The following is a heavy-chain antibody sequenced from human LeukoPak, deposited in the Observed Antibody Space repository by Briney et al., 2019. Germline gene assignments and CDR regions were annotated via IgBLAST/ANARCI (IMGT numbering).Heavy chain of an antibody. CDR2: IIPIFGTA. D-gene: IGHD1-26*01. J-gene: IGHJ4*02. Sequence: SVKVSCKASGGTFSSYAISWVRQAPGQGLEWMGGIIPIFGTANYAQKFQGRVTITADESTSTAYMELSSLRSEDTAVYYCARGKRPVAGKGGATGFDYWGQGTLVTVSS. CDR3: ARGKRPVAGKGGATGFDY. V-gene: IGHV1-69*13. CDR1: GGTFSSYA.